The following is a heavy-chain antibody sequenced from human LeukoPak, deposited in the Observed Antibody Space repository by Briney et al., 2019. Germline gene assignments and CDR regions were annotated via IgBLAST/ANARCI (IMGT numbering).Heavy chain of an antibody. Sequence: GGSLRLSCAASGFIFSDYYMSWIRQAPGKGLEWVSHIRSSGTTIYYADSVKGRFTISRDNAKNLLYLQMNSLRAEDTAVYYCARSSGYDFWSGYHPRPFDYWGQGTLVTVSS. CDR3: ARSSGYDFWSGYHPRPFDY. V-gene: IGHV3-11*01. D-gene: IGHD3-3*01. J-gene: IGHJ4*02. CDR1: GFIFSDYY. CDR2: IRSSGTTI.